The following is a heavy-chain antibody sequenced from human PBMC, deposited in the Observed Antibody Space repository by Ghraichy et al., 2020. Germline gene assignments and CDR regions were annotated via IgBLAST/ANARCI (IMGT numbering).Heavy chain of an antibody. CDR3: ASRSRGYSYGYFDY. Sequence: SETLSLTCTVSGGSISSYYWSWIRQPPGKGLEWIGYIYYSGSTNYNPSLKSRVTISVDTSKNQFSLKLSSVTAADTAVYYCASRSRGYSYGYFDYWGQGTLVTVSS. CDR2: IYYSGST. CDR1: GGSISSYY. J-gene: IGHJ4*02. D-gene: IGHD5-18*01. V-gene: IGHV4-59*01.